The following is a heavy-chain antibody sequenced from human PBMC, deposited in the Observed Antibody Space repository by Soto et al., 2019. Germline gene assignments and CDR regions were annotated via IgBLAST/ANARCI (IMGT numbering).Heavy chain of an antibody. J-gene: IGHJ4*02. Sequence: QVQLVQSGAEVKKPGASVKVSCKASGYTFTSYAISWVRQAPGHGHEWMGWISAYNGNTNYAQKLQGRVTMTTDTSRSTAYMELRRLRSDDTAVYYCARDAPPADYWGQGTLVTVSS. CDR2: ISAYNGNT. V-gene: IGHV1-18*01. CDR1: GYTFTSYA. CDR3: ARDAPPADY.